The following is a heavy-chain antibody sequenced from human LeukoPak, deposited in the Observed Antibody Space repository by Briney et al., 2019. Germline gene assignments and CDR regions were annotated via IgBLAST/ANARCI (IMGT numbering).Heavy chain of an antibody. Sequence: GESLKISCKGSGYSFTSYWIGWVRQMPGKGLEWMGIIYPGDSDTRYSPSFQGQVTISADKSISTAYLQWSSLKASDTAMYYCARHITSGYYDSSGYPDYWGQGTLVTVSS. D-gene: IGHD3-22*01. V-gene: IGHV5-51*01. CDR3: ARHITSGYYDSSGYPDY. CDR2: IYPGDSDT. J-gene: IGHJ4*02. CDR1: GYSFTSYW.